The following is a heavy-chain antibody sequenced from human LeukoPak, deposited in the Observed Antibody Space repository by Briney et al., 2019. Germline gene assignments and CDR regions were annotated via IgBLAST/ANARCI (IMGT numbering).Heavy chain of an antibody. CDR3: ARRRRHEFTYGYVFYFDY. Sequence: PSETLSLTCVVYGGSFSDNYWTWIRQPPGKGPEWIGEINHSGTTSYNPSLQSRVTVSVDTSKNQFSLKLSSGTAADTAVYYCARRRRHEFTYGYVFYFDYWGQGTLVTVSS. J-gene: IGHJ4*02. D-gene: IGHD3-16*01. CDR2: INHSGTT. CDR1: GGSFSDNY. V-gene: IGHV4-34*01.